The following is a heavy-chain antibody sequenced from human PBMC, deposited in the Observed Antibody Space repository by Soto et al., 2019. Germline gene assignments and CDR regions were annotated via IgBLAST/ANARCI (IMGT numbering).Heavy chain of an antibody. Sequence: SETLSLTCAVSGASIVTNNWWRWVRQPPGKGLEWIGEVYHSGTTNYNPSLKSRVTISIDKSKNQFSLTLTSMTAADTALYYCAVPGRGDFDYWSQGTLVTVSS. D-gene: IGHD5-12*01. J-gene: IGHJ4*02. V-gene: IGHV4-4*02. CDR3: AVPGRGDFDY. CDR2: VYHSGTT. CDR1: GASIVTNNW.